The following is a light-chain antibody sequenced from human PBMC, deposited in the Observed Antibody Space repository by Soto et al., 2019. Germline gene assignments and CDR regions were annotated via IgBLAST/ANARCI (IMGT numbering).Light chain of an antibody. CDR2: AAS. J-gene: IGKJ1*01. CDR1: QGISSY. Sequence: IQLTQSPSSLSASVGDRVTITCRASQGISSYLAWYQQKPGKAPKLLIYAASTSQSGVPSRFSGSGSGTDFTLTISSLQPEDFATYYCQQLNSYPRTFGQGTKVEIK. CDR3: QQLNSYPRT. V-gene: IGKV1-9*01.